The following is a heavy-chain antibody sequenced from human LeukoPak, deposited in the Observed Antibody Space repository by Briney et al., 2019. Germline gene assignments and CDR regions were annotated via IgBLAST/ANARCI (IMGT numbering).Heavy chain of an antibody. V-gene: IGHV3-23*01. CDR3: AKDPPQGGFLEWLEFVGAFDI. CDR1: GFTFSSYA. CDR2: ISGSGGST. Sequence: GGSLRLSCAASGFTFSSYAMSWVRQAPGKGLEWVSAISGSGGSTYYADSVKGRLTISRDNSKNTLYLQMNSLRAEDTAVYYCAKDPPQGGFLEWLEFVGAFDIWGQGTMVTVSS. J-gene: IGHJ3*02. D-gene: IGHD3-3*01.